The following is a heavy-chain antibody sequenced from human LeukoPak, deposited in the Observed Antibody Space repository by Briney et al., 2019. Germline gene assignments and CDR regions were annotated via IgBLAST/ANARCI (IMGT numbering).Heavy chain of an antibody. V-gene: IGHV3-30*04. D-gene: IGHD3-10*01. CDR3: ARDGSGDAFDI. J-gene: IGHJ3*02. CDR1: GFTFSSYA. CDR2: ISYDGSNK. Sequence: GGSLRLSCAASGFTFSSYAMHWVRKAPGKGLEWVALISYDGSNKYYADSVKGRFTISRDNSKNTLYLQMNSLRTEDTAVYYCARDGSGDAFDIWGQGTMVTVSS.